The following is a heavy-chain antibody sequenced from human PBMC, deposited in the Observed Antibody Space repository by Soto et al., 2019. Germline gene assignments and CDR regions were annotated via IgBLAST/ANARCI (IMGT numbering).Heavy chain of an antibody. CDR2: LGPDGRNT. V-gene: IGHV3-23*01. Sequence: HPVGSLRLSCVASEFSFSRYAMTWVRQAAGKGLQWVAGLGPDGRNTFYGESVRGRFTISRDNSRNTLYLQMSSLRAEDTAVYFCVKQMTTWTDSFFDFWGQGIQVTVSS. CDR1: EFSFSRYA. CDR3: VKQMTTWTDSFFDF. D-gene: IGHD4-17*01. J-gene: IGHJ4*02.